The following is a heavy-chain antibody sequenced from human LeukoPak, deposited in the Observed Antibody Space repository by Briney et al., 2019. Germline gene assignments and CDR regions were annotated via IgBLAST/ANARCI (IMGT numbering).Heavy chain of an antibody. CDR2: ISAYNGNT. D-gene: IGHD2-15*01. V-gene: IGHV1-18*01. Sequence: GASVKVSCKASGYTFTSYGISWVRQAPGQGLEWMGWISAYNGNTNYAQKLQGRVTMTTDTSTSTAYMELRSLRSDDTAVYYCARDCSGGSCYSKYYYCMDVWGKGTTVTISS. CDR1: GYTFTSYG. CDR3: ARDCSGGSCYSKYYYCMDV. J-gene: IGHJ6*03.